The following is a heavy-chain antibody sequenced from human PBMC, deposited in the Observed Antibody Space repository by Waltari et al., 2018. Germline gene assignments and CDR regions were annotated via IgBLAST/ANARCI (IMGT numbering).Heavy chain of an antibody. J-gene: IGHJ4*02. Sequence: QVQLVQSGAEVKKPGSSVKVSCKASGGTFSSYAISWVRQAPGQGLEWMGWIIPILGIANYSQKCQGRVTTTADESTSTAYMELSSLRSEDTAVYYCARGGRVRGGFDYWGQGTLVTVSS. D-gene: IGHD3-10*01. CDR3: ARGGRVRGGFDY. V-gene: IGHV1-69*04. CDR2: IIPILGIA. CDR1: GGTFSSYA.